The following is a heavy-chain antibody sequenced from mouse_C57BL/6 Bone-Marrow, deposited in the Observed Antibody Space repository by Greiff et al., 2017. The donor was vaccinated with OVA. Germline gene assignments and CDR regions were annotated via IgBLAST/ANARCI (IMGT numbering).Heavy chain of an antibody. CDR3: AHYGSRLYLHY. J-gene: IGHJ2*02. CDR2: IAPSDSYI. CDR1: GYTFTNYW. D-gene: IGHD1-1*01. Sequence: QVQLKESGAELVRPGTSVKLSCKASGYTFTNYWMHWVKQRPGQGLEWIGVIAPSDSYINYNQKFKGRATLTVDTSSSTAYMHLSSLNSEDSAVYYCAHYGSRLYLHYWGQGTSLTVSS. V-gene: IGHV1-59*01.